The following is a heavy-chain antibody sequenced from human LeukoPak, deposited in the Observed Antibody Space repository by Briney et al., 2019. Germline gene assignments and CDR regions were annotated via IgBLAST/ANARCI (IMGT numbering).Heavy chain of an antibody. CDR3: ARVPRRSVVAARSPYGFGYYYYYMDV. D-gene: IGHD2-15*01. J-gene: IGHJ6*03. Sequence: ASVKVSCKASGYTFTSYAMNWVRQAPGQGLEWMGWINTNTGNPTYAQGFTGRFVFSLDTSVSTAYLQISSLKAEDTAVYYCARVPRRSVVAARSPYGFGYYYYYMDVWGKGTTVTVSS. CDR2: INTNTGNP. CDR1: GYTFTSYA. V-gene: IGHV7-4-1*02.